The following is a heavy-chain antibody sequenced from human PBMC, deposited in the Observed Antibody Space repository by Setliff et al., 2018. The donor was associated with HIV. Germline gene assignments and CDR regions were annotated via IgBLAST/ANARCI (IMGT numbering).Heavy chain of an antibody. CDR1: GDSISSSGYY. Sequence: PSETLSLTCTVFGDSISSSGYYWSWIRQHPGKGLEWIGYIHYSGSTSFNPSLTSRVTISLDTSKNQFSLKLSSVTAADTAMYYCARRSTSTGIDYWGQGTLVTVSS. CDR3: ARRSTSTGIDY. V-gene: IGHV4-31*03. J-gene: IGHJ4*02. D-gene: IGHD2-2*01. CDR2: IHYSGST.